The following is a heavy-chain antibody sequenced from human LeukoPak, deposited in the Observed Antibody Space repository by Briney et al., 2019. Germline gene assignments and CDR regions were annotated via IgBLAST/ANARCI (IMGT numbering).Heavy chain of an antibody. CDR3: ARVARSMSSSSEDC. Sequence: PSQTLSLTCTVSGGSIRSGSHYWNWIWQPAGKGLVLIGRIYTSGSTNYNPSLKSRVTISVDTSKNQFSLKLHSVTAADTAVYYCARVARSMSSSSEDCWGQGTLVTVSS. CDR2: IYTSGST. J-gene: IGHJ4*02. CDR1: GGSIRSGSHY. D-gene: IGHD6-13*01. V-gene: IGHV4-61*02.